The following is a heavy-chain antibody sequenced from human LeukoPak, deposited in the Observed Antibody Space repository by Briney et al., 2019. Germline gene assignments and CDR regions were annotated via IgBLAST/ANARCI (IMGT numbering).Heavy chain of an antibody. CDR3: ATLHYDILTGPNWFDP. V-gene: IGHV4-39*01. J-gene: IGHJ5*02. CDR2: IYYSGST. Sequence: SETLSLTCTVAGSSISSSSYYWGWIRQPPGKGLEWIGSIYYSGSTSYNPSLKSPVTISVDTSKNQFSLKLSSVTAADTAVYYGATLHYDILTGPNWFDPWGQGTLVTVSS. CDR1: GSSISSSSYY. D-gene: IGHD3-9*01.